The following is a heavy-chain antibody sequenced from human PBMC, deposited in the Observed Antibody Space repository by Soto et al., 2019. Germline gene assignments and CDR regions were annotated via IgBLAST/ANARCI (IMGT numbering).Heavy chain of an antibody. Sequence: EVQLVESGGGLVQPGGSLRLSCAASGITLSDHFIDWVRQAPGKGLDWVGRTKAKAYSYITEYAESVKVRFTISRDDSENSVYLQMNSLTSEDTAVYYCASIRGVMGYWGQGTPVTVSS. J-gene: IGHJ4*02. D-gene: IGHD3-10*01. CDR2: TKAKAYSYIT. V-gene: IGHV3-72*01. CDR1: GITLSDHF. CDR3: ASIRGVMGY.